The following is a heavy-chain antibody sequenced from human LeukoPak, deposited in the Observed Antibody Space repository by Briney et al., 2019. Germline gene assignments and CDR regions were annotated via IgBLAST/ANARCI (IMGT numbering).Heavy chain of an antibody. CDR3: ARDGGWRWLQFRGQGYFDL. CDR2: IYYSGST. Sequence: PSETLSLTCTVSGGSISSSSYYWGWIRQPPGKGLEWIGSIYYSGSTYYNPSLKSRVTISVDTSKNQFSLKLSSVTAADTAVYYCARDGGWRWLQFRGQGYFDLWGRGTLVTVSS. D-gene: IGHD5-24*01. J-gene: IGHJ2*01. CDR1: GGSISSSSYY. V-gene: IGHV4-39*07.